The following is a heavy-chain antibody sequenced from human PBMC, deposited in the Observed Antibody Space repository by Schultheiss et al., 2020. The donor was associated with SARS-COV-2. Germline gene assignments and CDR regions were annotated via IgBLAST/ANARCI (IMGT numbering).Heavy chain of an antibody. Sequence: GSLRLSCAVSGGSISSSNWWSWVRQPPGKGLEWIGEINHSGSTNYNPSLKSRVTISVDTSKNQFSLKLSSVTAADTAVYYCAREGAGRYSWGQGTLVTVSS. J-gene: IGHJ4*02. CDR3: AREGAGRYS. V-gene: IGHV4-4*02. CDR1: GGSISSSNW. CDR2: INHSGST. D-gene: IGHD1-26*01.